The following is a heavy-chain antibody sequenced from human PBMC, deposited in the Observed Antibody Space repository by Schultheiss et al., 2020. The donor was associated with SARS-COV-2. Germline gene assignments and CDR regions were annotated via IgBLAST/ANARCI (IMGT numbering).Heavy chain of an antibody. D-gene: IGHD3-22*01. V-gene: IGHV4-61*08. J-gene: IGHJ5*02. CDR2: INHSGST. CDR3: ARSLLQWFDP. Sequence: SETLSLTCTVSGGSISSGGYYWSWIRQPPGKGLEWIGEINHSGSTNYNPSLKSRVTISVDTSKNQFSLKLSSVTAADTAVYFCARSLLQWFDPWGQGTLVTVSS. CDR1: GGSISSGGYY.